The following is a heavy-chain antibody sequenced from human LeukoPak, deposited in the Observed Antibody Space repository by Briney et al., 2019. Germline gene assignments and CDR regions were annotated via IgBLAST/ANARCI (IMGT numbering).Heavy chain of an antibody. Sequence: PGGSLRLSCAAPGFTFSIYSMNWVRQAPGKGLEWVSYISSSSSTIYYADTVKGRFTISKDNAKNSLYLQMNSLRAEDTAVYYCARDPDYWGQGTLVTVSS. CDR2: ISSSSSTI. V-gene: IGHV3-48*01. CDR1: GFTFSIYS. CDR3: ARDPDY. J-gene: IGHJ4*02.